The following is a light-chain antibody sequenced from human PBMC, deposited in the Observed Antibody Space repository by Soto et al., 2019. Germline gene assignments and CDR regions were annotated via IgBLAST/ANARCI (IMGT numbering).Light chain of an antibody. CDR2: GAS. CDR1: QSVSSNY. J-gene: IGKJ2*01. Sequence: EIVLTQSPGTLSLSPGERATLSCRASQSVSSNYLAWYQQKSGQAPRLLFSGASSRATGIPDRFSGSGSGTDFSLTLTKLEPEDFAVYYCQQYGDSPYTFGQGTKLEIK. CDR3: QQYGDSPYT. V-gene: IGKV3-20*01.